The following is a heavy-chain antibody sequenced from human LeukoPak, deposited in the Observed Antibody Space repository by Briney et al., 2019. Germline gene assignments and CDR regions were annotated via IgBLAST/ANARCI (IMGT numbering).Heavy chain of an antibody. CDR1: GFTFSGYG. CDR3: TKWNGYGDY. CDR2: VSESGGST. V-gene: IGHV3-23*01. J-gene: IGHJ4*02. D-gene: IGHD3-3*01. Sequence: PGGSLRLSCAASGFTFSGYGMSWVRQAPGKGLEWVSGVSESGGSTYYTDSVKGRFTISRDNSRNTLYLQMNSLRAEDTAIYYCTKWNGYGDYWGQGILVTVSS.